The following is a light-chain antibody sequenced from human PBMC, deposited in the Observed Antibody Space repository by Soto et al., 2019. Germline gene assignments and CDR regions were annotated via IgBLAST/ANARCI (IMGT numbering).Light chain of an antibody. J-gene: IGLJ1*01. CDR3: SSYTSSSTLEGYV. CDR2: EVS. Sequence: QSALTQPASVSGSPGQSITISCTGTSSDVGGYNYVSWYQQHPGKAPKLMIYEVSNRPSGVSNRFSGFKSGNTASLTISGLQAEDEADYSCSSYTSSSTLEGYVFGTGTKLTVL. V-gene: IGLV2-14*01. CDR1: SSDVGGYNY.